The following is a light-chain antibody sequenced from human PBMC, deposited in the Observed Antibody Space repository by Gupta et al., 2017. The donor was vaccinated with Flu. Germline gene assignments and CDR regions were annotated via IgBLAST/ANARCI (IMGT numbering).Light chain of an antibody. Sequence: SSELTQPPSVSVSPGQTARITCSGDILSRKYVHWYQQKAGQAPVMVIYEDNKRPSGVPERVSGSSSGTMATLTISGAQVEDEADFYCFSTDNSCKERRVFGGGTKLTVL. J-gene: IGLJ3*02. CDR1: ILSRKY. CDR3: FSTDNSCKERRV. CDR2: EDN. V-gene: IGLV3-10*01.